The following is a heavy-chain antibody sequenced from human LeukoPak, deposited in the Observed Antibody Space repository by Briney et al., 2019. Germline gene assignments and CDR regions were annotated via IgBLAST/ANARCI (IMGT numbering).Heavy chain of an antibody. J-gene: IGHJ6*03. CDR3: AKTSSVGEYSSSSGYYYYMDV. Sequence: SETLSLTCTVSGGSISSSSYYWGWIRQPPGKGLEWIGSIYYSGSTYYNPSLKSRVTISVDTSKNQFSLKLSSVTAADTAIYYCAKTSSVGEYSSSSGYYYYMDVWGEGTTVTVSS. D-gene: IGHD6-6*01. CDR1: GGSISSSSYY. V-gene: IGHV4-39*01. CDR2: IYYSGST.